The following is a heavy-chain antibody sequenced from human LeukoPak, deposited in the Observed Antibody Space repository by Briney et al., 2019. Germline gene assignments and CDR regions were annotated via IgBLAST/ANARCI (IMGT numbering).Heavy chain of an antibody. CDR1: GFTFSSYA. J-gene: IGHJ3*02. D-gene: IGHD3-22*01. CDR3: ANCYYDSSGYYSPAFDI. Sequence: GGSLRLSCAASGFTFSSYAMSWDRQAPGTGLEWVSAISGSGGSTYYADSVKGRFTISRDNSKNTLYLQMNSLRAEDTAVYYCANCYYDSSGYYSPAFDIWGQGTMVTVSS. V-gene: IGHV3-23*01. CDR2: ISGSGGST.